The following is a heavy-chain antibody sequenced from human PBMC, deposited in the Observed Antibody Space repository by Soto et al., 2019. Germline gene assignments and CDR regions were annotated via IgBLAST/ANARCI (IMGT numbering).Heavy chain of an antibody. CDR2: TRNKANGYST. CDR1: GFTLSDHY. CDR3: VRSSHYGSGSWNFDF. Sequence: EVQLVESGGGLVQPGGSLRLSCAASGFTLSDHYMDWVRQAPGRGLEWVGRTRNKANGYSTEYAEAVKGRFIVSSDDSLNSLYLQMNSLKTEDTAVYYCVRSSHYGSGSWNFDFWGQGTLVTVSS. V-gene: IGHV3-72*01. D-gene: IGHD3-10*01. J-gene: IGHJ4*02.